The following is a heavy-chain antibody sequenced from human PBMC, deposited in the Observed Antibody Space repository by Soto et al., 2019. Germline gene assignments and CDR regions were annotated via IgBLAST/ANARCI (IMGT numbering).Heavy chain of an antibody. CDR2: ISSSSSYT. CDR1: GFTFSDYY. J-gene: IGHJ4*02. CDR3: ARVFSYDSSGYYCFDY. Sequence: GALRLSCAASGFTFSDYYMSWIRQAPGKGLEWVSYISSSSSYTNYADSVKGRFTISRDNAKNSLYLQMNSLRAEDTAAYYCARVFSYDSSGYYCFDYWGQGTLVTVSS. D-gene: IGHD3-22*01. V-gene: IGHV3-11*06.